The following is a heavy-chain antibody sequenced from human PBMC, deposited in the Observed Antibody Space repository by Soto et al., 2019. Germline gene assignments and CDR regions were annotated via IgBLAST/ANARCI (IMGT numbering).Heavy chain of an antibody. CDR2: VYYSGGS. Sequence: SETLSLTCAVSGVSIHNSHSFWAWIRQPPGKGLEFIGSVYYSGGSHYNPSLKGRVTISVDMSNNQVSLRVNSVTDADTAVYYCGRVVEGATRHTDSDSWGQGMLVTVSS. V-gene: IGHV4-39*02. CDR1: GVSIHNSHSF. CDR3: GRVVEGATRHTDSDS. D-gene: IGHD2-15*01. J-gene: IGHJ4*02.